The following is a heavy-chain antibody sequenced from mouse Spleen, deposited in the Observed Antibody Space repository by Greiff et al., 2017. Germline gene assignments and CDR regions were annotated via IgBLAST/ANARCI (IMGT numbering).Heavy chain of an antibody. Sequence: VQLQESGPGLVQPSQSLSITCTVSGFSLTSYGVHWVRQSPGKGLEWLGVIWSGGSTDYNAAFISRLSISKDNSKSQVFFKMNSLQADDTAIYYCAIIYYDYEGFAYWGQGTLVTVSA. CDR2: IWSGGST. CDR3: AIIYYDYEGFAY. V-gene: IGHV2-2*01. D-gene: IGHD2-4*01. J-gene: IGHJ3*01. CDR1: GFSLTSYG.